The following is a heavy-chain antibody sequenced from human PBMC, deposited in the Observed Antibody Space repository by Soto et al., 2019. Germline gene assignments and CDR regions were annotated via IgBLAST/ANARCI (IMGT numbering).Heavy chain of an antibody. CDR1: GYTFTGYY. Sequence: ASVKVSCKASGYTFTGYYMHWVRQAPGQGLEWMGIINPSGGSTSYAQKFQGRVTMTRDTSTSTVYMELSSLRSEDTAVYYCARDRGLNQWLFDPWGQGTLVTVSS. J-gene: IGHJ5*02. CDR2: INPSGGST. CDR3: ARDRGLNQWLFDP. D-gene: IGHD6-19*01. V-gene: IGHV1-46*01.